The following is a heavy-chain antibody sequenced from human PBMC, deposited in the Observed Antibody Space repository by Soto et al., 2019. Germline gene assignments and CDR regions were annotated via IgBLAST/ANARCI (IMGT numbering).Heavy chain of an antibody. Sequence: PPETLSLTCIVSGDSISSGGSYWTWIRQHPGKGLEWIGYIYYNGNTYYNPSLRSRITISVDTSNNQFSLKLNSVTAADTAVYYCASFNDRLTPATVLHWGQGTLVTVSS. V-gene: IGHV4-31*03. D-gene: IGHD4-4*01. CDR3: ASFNDRLTPATVLH. CDR1: GDSISSGGSY. CDR2: IYYNGNT. J-gene: IGHJ4*02.